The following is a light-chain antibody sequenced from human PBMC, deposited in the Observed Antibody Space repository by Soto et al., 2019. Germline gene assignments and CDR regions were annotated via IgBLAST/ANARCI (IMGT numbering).Light chain of an antibody. Sequence: QSALTQPPSASGTPGQRITISCSGSSSNIGSNYVYWYQQLPGTAPKLLIYRNNQRPSGVPDRFSGSKSGISASLAISGPRFEDEADYYCATWDDSLSGRVFGGGTKLTVL. J-gene: IGLJ3*02. V-gene: IGLV1-47*01. CDR2: RNN. CDR3: ATWDDSLSGRV. CDR1: SSNIGSNY.